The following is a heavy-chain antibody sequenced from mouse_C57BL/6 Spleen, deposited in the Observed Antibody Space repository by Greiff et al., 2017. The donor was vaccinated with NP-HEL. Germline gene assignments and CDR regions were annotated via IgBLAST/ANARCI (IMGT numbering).Heavy chain of an antibody. CDR2: IYTGDGDT. Sequence: VQLQQSGPELVKPGASVKISCKASGYAFSSSWMNWVKQRPGKGLEWIGRIYTGDGDTNYNGKFKGKATLTADKASSTAYMQLSSLTSEDSAVYFCARSYYYGSSPWFAYWGQGTLVTVSA. J-gene: IGHJ3*01. CDR3: ARSYYYGSSPWFAY. V-gene: IGHV1-82*01. D-gene: IGHD1-1*01. CDR1: GYAFSSSW.